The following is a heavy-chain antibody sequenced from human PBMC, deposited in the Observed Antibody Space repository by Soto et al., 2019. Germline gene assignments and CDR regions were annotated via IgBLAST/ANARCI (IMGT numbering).Heavy chain of an antibody. CDR3: AKDPVASQYPYYFDY. D-gene: IGHD2-15*01. J-gene: IGHJ4*02. CDR2: ISGSGGST. V-gene: IGHV3-23*01. CDR1: GFTFSSYA. Sequence: GGSLRLSCAASGFTFSSYAMSWVRQAPGKGLEWVSAISGSGGSTYYADSVKGRFTISRDNSKNTLYLQMNSLRAEDTAVYYCAKDPVASQYPYYFDYWCQGTLVTVSS.